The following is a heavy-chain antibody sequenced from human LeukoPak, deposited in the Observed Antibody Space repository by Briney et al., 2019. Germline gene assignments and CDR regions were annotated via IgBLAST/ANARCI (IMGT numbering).Heavy chain of an antibody. CDR2: IEGDGNRI. Sequence: PGGSLRLSCAASGFTLSAYWMHWVRQAPGKGLMWVSRIEGDGNRITYADSVKGRFTISRDNAKNSLYLQMNSLRAEDTAVYYCARDFDDFWSGYYYFDYWGQGTLVTVSS. CDR3: ARDFDDFWSGYYYFDY. V-gene: IGHV3-74*01. J-gene: IGHJ4*02. D-gene: IGHD3-3*01. CDR1: GFTLSAYW.